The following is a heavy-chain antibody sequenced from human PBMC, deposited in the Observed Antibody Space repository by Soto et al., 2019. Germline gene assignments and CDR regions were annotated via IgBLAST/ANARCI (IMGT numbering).Heavy chain of an antibody. CDR2: IYHSGST. Sequence: TSETLCHSWGVAGGSIGGGGDSWSWIRQPPGKGLEWIGYIYHSGSTYYNPSLKSRVTISVDRSKNQFSLKLSSVTAADTAVYYGAREAGSRGYCSGGSCYNWFDPWGQGTLVTVSS. V-gene: IGHV4-30-2*01. CDR1: GGSIGGGGDS. J-gene: IGHJ5*02. D-gene: IGHD2-15*01. CDR3: AREAGSRGYCSGGSCYNWFDP.